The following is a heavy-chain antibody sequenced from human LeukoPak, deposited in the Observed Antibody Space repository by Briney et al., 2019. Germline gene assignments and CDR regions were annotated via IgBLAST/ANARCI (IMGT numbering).Heavy chain of an antibody. D-gene: IGHD3-10*02. V-gene: IGHV3-48*03. CDR2: ISSSGSTI. CDR3: AKLGITMIGGV. Sequence: GGSLRLSCPASGFTFSSYEMNWVRQAAGKWLEWVSYISSSGSTIYYADSVKGRFPISRDNAKNSLYLQMNSLRAEDTAVYYCAKLGITMIGGVWGKGTTVPISS. CDR1: GFTFSSYE. J-gene: IGHJ6*03.